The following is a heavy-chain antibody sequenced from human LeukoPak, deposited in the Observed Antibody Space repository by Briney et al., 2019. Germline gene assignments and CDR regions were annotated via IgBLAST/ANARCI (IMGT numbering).Heavy chain of an antibody. Sequence: GGSLRLSCAASGFTFDDYAMHWVRQAPGKGLEWVSGISWKSGSIGYADSVKGRFTISRDNAKNSLYLQMNSLRAEDTALYYCAKGSGDYGYYGMDVWGQGTTVTVSS. J-gene: IGHJ6*02. CDR2: ISWKSGSI. V-gene: IGHV3-9*01. CDR1: GFTFDDYA. CDR3: AKGSGDYGYYGMDV. D-gene: IGHD4-17*01.